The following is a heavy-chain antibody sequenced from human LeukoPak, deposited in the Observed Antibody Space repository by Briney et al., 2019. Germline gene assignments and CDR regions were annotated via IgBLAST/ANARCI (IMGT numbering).Heavy chain of an antibody. Sequence: PSETLSLTCTVSGGSISSYYWSWIRQPPGKGLEWIGYIYYSGSTNYNPSLKSRVTISVDTSKNQFSLKLSSVTAADTAVYHCARAFKYCSSTSCDDAFDIWGQGTMVTVSS. D-gene: IGHD2-2*01. V-gene: IGHV4-59*01. CDR2: IYYSGST. J-gene: IGHJ3*02. CDR1: GGSISSYY. CDR3: ARAFKYCSSTSCDDAFDI.